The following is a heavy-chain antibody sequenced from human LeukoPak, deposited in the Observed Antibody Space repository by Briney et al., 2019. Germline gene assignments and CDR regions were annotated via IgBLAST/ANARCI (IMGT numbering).Heavy chain of an antibody. CDR2: IYYSGST. V-gene: IGHV4-59*01. Sequence: KTSETLSLTCTVSGGSISSYYWSWIRQPPGKRLEWIGHIYYSGSTNYNPSLKSRVTISVDTSKNQFSLKLSSVTDADTAVYYCARQNDFMVVPVDWGQGTLVTVSS. D-gene: IGHD2-2*01. CDR3: ARQNDFMVVPVD. CDR1: GGSISSYY. J-gene: IGHJ4*02.